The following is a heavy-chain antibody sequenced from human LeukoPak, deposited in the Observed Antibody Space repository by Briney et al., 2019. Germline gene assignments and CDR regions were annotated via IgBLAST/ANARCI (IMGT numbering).Heavy chain of an antibody. CDR1: GGSISSYY. CDR2: IYYSGSP. Sequence: SETLSLTCTVSGGSISSYYWSWIRQPPGKGLKWIGYIYYSGSPNYNPSLKSRVTISVDTSKNQFSLKLSSVTAADAAVYYCARAEYGDRNFDYWGQGTLVTVSS. D-gene: IGHD4-17*01. CDR3: ARAEYGDRNFDY. V-gene: IGHV4-59*01. J-gene: IGHJ4*02.